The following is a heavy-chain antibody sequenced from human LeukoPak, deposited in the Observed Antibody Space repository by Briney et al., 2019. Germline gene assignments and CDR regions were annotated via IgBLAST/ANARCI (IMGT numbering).Heavy chain of an antibody. CDR1: GYTFTSYY. D-gene: IGHD3-10*01. Sequence: ASVKVSCKASGYTFTSYYMHWVRQAPGQGLEWMGIINPSGGSTSYAQKFQGRVTMTRDTSTSTAYMELRSLRSDDTAVYYCARFGMVRGVRVAFDIWGQGTMVTVSS. V-gene: IGHV1-46*01. CDR2: INPSGGST. J-gene: IGHJ3*02. CDR3: ARFGMVRGVRVAFDI.